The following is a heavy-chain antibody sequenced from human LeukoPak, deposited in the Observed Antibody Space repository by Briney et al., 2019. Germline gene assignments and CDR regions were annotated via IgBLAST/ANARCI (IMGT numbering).Heavy chain of an antibody. J-gene: IGHJ4*02. CDR2: ISSNGGST. V-gene: IGHV3-64*01. CDR3: ARPIRSAGFDY. D-gene: IGHD5-24*01. Sequence: GGSLRLSCAASGFTFSSYAMHWVRQAPGKGLEYVSAISSNGGSTYYANSVKGRFTISRDNSKNTLYLQMGSLRAEDMAVYYCARPIRSAGFDYWGQGTLVTVSS. CDR1: GFTFSSYA.